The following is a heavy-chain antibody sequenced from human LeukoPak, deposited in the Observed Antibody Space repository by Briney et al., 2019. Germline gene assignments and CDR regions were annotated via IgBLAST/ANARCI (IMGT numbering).Heavy chain of an antibody. Sequence: SETLSLTCTVSGGSISSSSYYWGWIRQPPGKGLEWIGSIYYSGSTYYNPSLKSRVTISVDTSKNQFSLKLSSVTAADTAVYYCARHGMATIRDPPTGFDYWGQGTLVTVPS. V-gene: IGHV4-39*01. CDR1: GGSISSSSYY. CDR2: IYYSGST. J-gene: IGHJ4*02. D-gene: IGHD5-24*01. CDR3: ARHGMATIRDPPTGFDY.